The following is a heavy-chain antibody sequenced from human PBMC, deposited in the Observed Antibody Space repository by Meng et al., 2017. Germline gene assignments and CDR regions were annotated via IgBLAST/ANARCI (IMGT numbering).Heavy chain of an antibody. J-gene: IGHJ5*02. CDR1: GGSFSGYY. CDR3: ARGRWRGNRFDP. CDR2: INHSGST. Sequence: VQLQPWGAGLLKPSETLSLTCAVYGGSFSGYYWSWIRQPPGKGLEWIGEINHSGSTNYNPSLKSRVTISVDTSKNQFSLKLSSVTAADTAVYYCARGRWRGNRFDPWGQGTLVTVSS. D-gene: IGHD3-10*01. V-gene: IGHV4-34*01.